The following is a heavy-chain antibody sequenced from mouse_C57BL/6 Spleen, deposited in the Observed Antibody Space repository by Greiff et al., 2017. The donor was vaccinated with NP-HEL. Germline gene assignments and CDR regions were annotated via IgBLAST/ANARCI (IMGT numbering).Heavy chain of an antibody. J-gene: IGHJ4*01. CDR3: ARSRTVVAPGDAMDD. V-gene: IGHV1-81*01. D-gene: IGHD1-1*01. CDR2: IYPRSGNT. CDR1: GYTFTSYG. Sequence: VQLQQSGAELARPGASVKLSCKASGYTFTSYGISWVKQRTGQGLEWIGEIYPRSGNTYYNEKFKGKATLTADKSSSTAYMELRSLTSEDSAVYFCARSRTVVAPGDAMDDWGQGTSVTVSS.